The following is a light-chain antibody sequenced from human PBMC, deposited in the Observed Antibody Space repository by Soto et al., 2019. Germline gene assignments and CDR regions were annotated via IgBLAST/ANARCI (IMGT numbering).Light chain of an antibody. CDR3: AAWDGSLNVVL. Sequence: QSALTQPPSASGTPGQRVTISCSGSSSNIGTNTVNWYQQLPGSAPQLLLYSTNQRPSGVPGRFSGSKSGTSAPLAISGPQSDDEADYYCAAWDGSLNVVLFGGGTKLTVL. CDR1: SSNIGTNT. V-gene: IGLV1-44*01. J-gene: IGLJ2*01. CDR2: STN.